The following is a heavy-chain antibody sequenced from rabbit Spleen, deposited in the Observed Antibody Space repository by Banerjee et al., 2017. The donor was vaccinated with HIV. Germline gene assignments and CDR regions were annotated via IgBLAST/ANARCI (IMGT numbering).Heavy chain of an antibody. CDR2: IVGGSSGNS. V-gene: IGHV1S40*01. CDR1: GFSFNVNYW. CDR3: ARGAASDL. J-gene: IGHJ4*01. Sequence: QSLEESGGDLVKPGSSLTLTCTASGFSFNVNYWICWVRQAPGKGLEWIGCIVGGSSGNSYYATWAKGRFTISKASSTTMTLQMASLTAADTATYFCARGAASDLWGPGTLVTVS. D-gene: IGHD1-1*01.